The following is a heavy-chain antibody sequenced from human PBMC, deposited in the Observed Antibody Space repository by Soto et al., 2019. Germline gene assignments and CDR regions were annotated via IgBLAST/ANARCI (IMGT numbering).Heavy chain of an antibody. V-gene: IGHV2-5*02. CDR2: IYWDDDK. J-gene: IGHJ6*03. Sequence: QITLRESGPTLVNPTQSLTLTCTFSGFSLSTSGVAVGWIRQPPGKALEWLALIYWDDDKRYSPSLKNRLTITKDTSKNQVVLTMTNMDPVDTATYFCAHGRNDYGDYIHAYYCYMDLWGRGTTVTVSS. CDR3: AHGRNDYGDYIHAYYCYMDL. D-gene: IGHD4-17*01. CDR1: GFSLSTSGVA.